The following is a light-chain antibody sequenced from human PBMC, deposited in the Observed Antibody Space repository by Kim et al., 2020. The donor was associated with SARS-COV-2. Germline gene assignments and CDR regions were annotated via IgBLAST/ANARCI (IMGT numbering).Light chain of an antibody. V-gene: IGLV6-57*02. CDR1: SGSIASNY. J-gene: IGLJ3*02. CDR2: EDN. Sequence: KTLNISCTGSSGSIASNYVQWYQQRPGSAPTTVIYEDNQRPSGVPDRFSGSIDSSSNSASLTISGLKTEDEADYYCQSYDSSNHWVFGGGTQLTVL. CDR3: QSYDSSNHWV.